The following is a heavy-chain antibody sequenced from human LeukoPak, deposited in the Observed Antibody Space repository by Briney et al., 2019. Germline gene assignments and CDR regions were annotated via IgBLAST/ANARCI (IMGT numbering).Heavy chain of an antibody. CDR2: MNPNSGNT. J-gene: IGHJ3*02. CDR3: ARGYSGYDYLGGGDAFDI. D-gene: IGHD5-12*01. Sequence: ASVKVSCKASGYTFTSYDINWVRQATGQGLEWMGWMNPNSGNTGYAQRFQGRVTMTRNTSISTAYMELSSLRSEDTAVYYCARGYSGYDYLGGGDAFDIWGQGTMVTVSS. CDR1: GYTFTSYD. V-gene: IGHV1-8*01.